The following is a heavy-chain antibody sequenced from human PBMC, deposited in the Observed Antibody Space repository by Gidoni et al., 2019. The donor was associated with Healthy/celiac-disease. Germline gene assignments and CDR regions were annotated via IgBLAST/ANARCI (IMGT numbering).Heavy chain of an antibody. D-gene: IGHD1-26*01. V-gene: IGHV4-39*01. CDR1: GGSISSSSYY. CDR3: ARHVGGTGEVEWGATFDY. Sequence: QLQLQETGPGLVKPSETLALTCTVSGGSISSSSYYWGWIRQPPGKGLVWIGSIYYRGSTYYTPSLQSRVPLSVDPSKTQFSLKLSSVTAADPAVYYCARHVGGTGEVEWGATFDYWGQGTLVTVSS. J-gene: IGHJ4*02. CDR2: IYYRGST.